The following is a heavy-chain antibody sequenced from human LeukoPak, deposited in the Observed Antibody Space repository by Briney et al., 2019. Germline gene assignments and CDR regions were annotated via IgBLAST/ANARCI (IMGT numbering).Heavy chain of an antibody. CDR1: GGSISSYY. Sequence: PSETLSLTCTVSGGSISSYYWSWIRQPPGKGLEGIGYIYYSGSTNYNPSLKSRVTISVDTSKNQFSLKLSSVTAADTAVYYCARGRITMVRGAPPWGQGTLVTVSS. V-gene: IGHV4-59*01. D-gene: IGHD3-10*01. J-gene: IGHJ5*02. CDR3: ARGRITMVRGAPP. CDR2: IYYSGST.